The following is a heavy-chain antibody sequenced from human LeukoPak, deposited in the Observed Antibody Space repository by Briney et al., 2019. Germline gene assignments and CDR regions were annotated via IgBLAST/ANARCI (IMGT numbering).Heavy chain of an antibody. CDR2: IASDGSST. CDR1: GFTFSSYW. V-gene: IGHV3-74*01. Sequence: GGSLRLSCAASGFTFSSYWMNWVRQAPGKGLVWVSRIASDGSSTTYADSVRGRFSISRDNAKNTLYLQMNSLRVEDTAVYYRARGRPHGNDYWGQGTLVTVSS. J-gene: IGHJ4*02. CDR3: ARGRPHGNDY. D-gene: IGHD4-23*01.